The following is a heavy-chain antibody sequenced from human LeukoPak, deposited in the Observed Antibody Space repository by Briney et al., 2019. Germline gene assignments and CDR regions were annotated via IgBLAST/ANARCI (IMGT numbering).Heavy chain of an antibody. CDR1: GFTFSSHW. V-gene: IGHV3-7*01. CDR3: AREFAYFFDY. CDR2: IKKDVGEK. Sequence: GGSLRLSCAASGFTFSSHWMTWIRQAPGKGLEWVASIKKDVGEKFYVDSVKGRFTISKDNAKNSLYLHMNSLRVEDTAVYYCAREFAYFFDYWGQGTLVTVSS. D-gene: IGHD3-10*01. J-gene: IGHJ4*02.